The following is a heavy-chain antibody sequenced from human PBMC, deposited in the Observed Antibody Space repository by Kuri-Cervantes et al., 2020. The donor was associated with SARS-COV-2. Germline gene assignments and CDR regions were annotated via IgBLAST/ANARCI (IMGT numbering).Heavy chain of an antibody. CDR2: IYYSGST. CDR3: ARNQVGGYYYYYMDV. CDR1: CYSISSGYY. J-gene: IGHJ6*03. V-gene: IGHV4-38-2*02. Sequence: SETLSLTCTVSCYSISSGYYWGWIRQPPGKGLEWIGYIYYSGSTYYNPSLKSRVTISVDTSKNQFSLKLSSVTAADTAVYYCARNQVGGYYYYYMDVWGKGTTVTVSS. D-gene: IGHD1-26*01.